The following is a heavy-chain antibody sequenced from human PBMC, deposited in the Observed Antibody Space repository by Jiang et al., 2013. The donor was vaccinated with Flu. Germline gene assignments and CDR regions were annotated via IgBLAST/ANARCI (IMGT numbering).Heavy chain of an antibody. CDR3: ARGGAARYYYYYGMDV. CDR1: RYTFTSYY. Sequence: GAEVKKPGASVKVSCKASRYTFTSYYMHWVRQAPGQGLEWMGIINPSGGSTSYAQKFRGRVTMTRDTSTSTVYMELSSLRSEDTAVYYCARGGAARYYYYYGMDVWGQGTTVTVSS. D-gene: IGHD6-6*01. CDR2: INPSGGST. V-gene: IGHV1-46*01. J-gene: IGHJ6*02.